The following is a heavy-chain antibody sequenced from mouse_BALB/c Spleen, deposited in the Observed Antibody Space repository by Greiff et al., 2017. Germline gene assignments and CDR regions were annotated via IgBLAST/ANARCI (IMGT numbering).Heavy chain of an antibody. CDR3: ARKRGSSYYYAMDY. V-gene: IGHV2-2*02. J-gene: IGHJ4*01. CDR2: IWSGGST. CDR1: GFSLTSYG. D-gene: IGHD1-1*01. Sequence: VQLQESGPGLVQPSQSLSITCTVSGFSLTSYGVHWVRQSPGKGLEGLGVIWSGGSTDYNAAFISRLSISKDNSKSQVFFKMNSLQANDTAIYYCARKRGSSYYYAMDYWGQGTSVTVSS.